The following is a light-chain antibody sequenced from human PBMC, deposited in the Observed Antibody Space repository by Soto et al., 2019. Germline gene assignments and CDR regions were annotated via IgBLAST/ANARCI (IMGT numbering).Light chain of an antibody. Sequence: EIVSTQSPATLSLSPGERATLSCRASQSVSDNLAWYQHKPGQAPRLLIYDASNRATGIPARFSGSGSGTDFTLTISSLEPEDIAVYYCQQRSNWPPTWTFGQGTKVDIK. CDR1: QSVSDN. CDR2: DAS. V-gene: IGKV3-11*01. J-gene: IGKJ1*01. CDR3: QQRSNWPPTWT.